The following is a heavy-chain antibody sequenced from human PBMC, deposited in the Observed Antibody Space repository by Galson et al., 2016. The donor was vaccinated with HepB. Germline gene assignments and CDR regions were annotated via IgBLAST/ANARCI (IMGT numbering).Heavy chain of an antibody. V-gene: IGHV1-18*04. D-gene: IGHD6-19*01. CDR3: AAAVAGNFDY. CDR2: ISAYNGNT. J-gene: IGHJ4*02. Sequence: SVQVSCKASGYTFTSYGITWVRQAPGHGLEWMGWISAYNGNTNYAQKLQGRVTMTTDTSTSTPYMELRGLRSDDTAVYYCAAAVAGNFDYWGQGILVTVSS. CDR1: GYTFTSYG.